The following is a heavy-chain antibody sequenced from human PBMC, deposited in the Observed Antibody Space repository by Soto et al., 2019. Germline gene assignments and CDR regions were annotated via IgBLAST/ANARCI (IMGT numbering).Heavy chain of an antibody. V-gene: IGHV1-69*15. D-gene: IGHD5-18*01. J-gene: IGHJ4*02. Sequence: QVQLVQSGAEVRKPGSSVQVSCKASGGTFYTYTFSWVRQAPGQGLEWMGSIPPIYPTTNYAEKFQGRLTVTADGSTNTAYMELNSLTSDDTAVYYCARIPRYSFPTSDDLDSWGQGTLVTVSS. CDR3: ARIPRYSFPTSDDLDS. CDR1: GGTFYTYT. CDR2: IPPIYPTT.